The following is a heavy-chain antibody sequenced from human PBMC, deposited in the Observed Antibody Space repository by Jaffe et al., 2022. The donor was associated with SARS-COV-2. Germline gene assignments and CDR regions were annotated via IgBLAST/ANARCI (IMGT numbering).Heavy chain of an antibody. D-gene: IGHD6-13*01. J-gene: IGHJ4*02. CDR1: GGSISSYY. Sequence: QVQLQESGPGLVKPSETLSLTCTVSGGSISSYYWSWIRQPPGKGLEWIGYIYYSGSTNYNPSLKSRVTISVDTSKNQFSLKLSSVTAADTAVYYCARMGDGSNAGLFDYWGQGTLVTVSS. CDR2: IYYSGST. CDR3: ARMGDGSNAGLFDY. V-gene: IGHV4-59*01.